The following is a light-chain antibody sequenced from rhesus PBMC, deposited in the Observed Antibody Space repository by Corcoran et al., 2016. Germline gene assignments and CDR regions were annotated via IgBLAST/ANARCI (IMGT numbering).Light chain of an antibody. V-gene: IGKV1-36*01. CDR2: TES. Sequence: DIQMTQSPSSLSATVGDRVTITCSARQGTSNYFRWYQQTPVKPHKRRIYTESSLESGVPSSCSGSGAWTEFTLTISSLQTEDFAAYYCLQNNSKPGTFGQGTQVEIK. CDR1: QGTSNY. J-gene: IGKJ1*01. CDR3: LQNNSKPGT.